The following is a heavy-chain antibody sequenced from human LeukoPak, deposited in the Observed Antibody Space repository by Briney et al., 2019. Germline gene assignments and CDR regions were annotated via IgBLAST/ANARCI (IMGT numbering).Heavy chain of an antibody. CDR3: ARDEEGDCGGDCYNWFAP. Sequence: SVKVSCKASGGTFSSHFISWVRQAPGQGLEWMGGINPIFGTDHYAQKFQDRVTITADISTNTVYMELSNLRSEDTAMYYCARDEEGDCGGDCYNWFAPWGQGTLVTVSS. CDR1: GGTFSSHF. V-gene: IGHV1-69*06. J-gene: IGHJ5*02. CDR2: INPIFGTD. D-gene: IGHD2-21*02.